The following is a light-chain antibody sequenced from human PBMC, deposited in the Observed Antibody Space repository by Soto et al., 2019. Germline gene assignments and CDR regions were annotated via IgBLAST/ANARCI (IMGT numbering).Light chain of an antibody. Sequence: IVLTQSPATLSLSPGERAALSCRASQSVSSYLAWYQQKPGQAPRLLIYDASNRATGIPDRFSGSGSGTDFTLTISRLEPEDVAVYYCQQYGSSPWAFGQGTKVDVK. V-gene: IGKV3-20*01. J-gene: IGKJ1*01. CDR2: DAS. CDR3: QQYGSSPWA. CDR1: QSVSSY.